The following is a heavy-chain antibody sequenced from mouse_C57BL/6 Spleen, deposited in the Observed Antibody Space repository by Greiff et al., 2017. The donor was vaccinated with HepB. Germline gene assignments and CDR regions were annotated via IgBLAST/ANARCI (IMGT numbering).Heavy chain of an antibody. J-gene: IGHJ1*03. D-gene: IGHD1-1*01. V-gene: IGHV1-55*01. CDR2: IYPGSGST. CDR3: ARGGYYYGSSQSHWYFDV. CDR1: GYTFTSYW. Sequence: VQLQQPGAELVKPGASVKMSCKASGYTFTSYWITWVKQRPGQGLEWIGDIYPGSGSTNYNEKFKSKATLTVDTSSSTAYMQLSSLTSEDSAVYYCARGGYYYGSSQSHWYFDVWGTGTTVTVSS.